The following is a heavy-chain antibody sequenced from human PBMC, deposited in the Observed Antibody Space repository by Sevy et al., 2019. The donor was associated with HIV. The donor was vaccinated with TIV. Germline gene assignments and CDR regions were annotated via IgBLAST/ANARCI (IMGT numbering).Heavy chain of an antibody. J-gene: IGHJ6*02. CDR2: FDPEDGET. CDR3: ALVFTKIPSGWQGSEGRSYYYYGMDV. V-gene: IGHV1-24*01. CDR1: GYTLTELS. Sequence: ASVKVSCKVSGYTLTELSMHWVRQAPGKGLEWMGGFDPEDGETIYAQKLQGRVTMTEDTSTDTAYVELSSLRSEDTAVYYCALVFTKIPSGWQGSEGRSYYYYGMDVWGQGTTVTVSS. D-gene: IGHD6-19*01.